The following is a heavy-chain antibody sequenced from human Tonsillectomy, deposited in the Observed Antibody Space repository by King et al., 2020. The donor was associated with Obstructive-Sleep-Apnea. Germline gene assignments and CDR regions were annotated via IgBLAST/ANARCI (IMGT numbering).Heavy chain of an antibody. D-gene: IGHD6-13*01. CDR3: AEIGIAAAGNDY. V-gene: IGHV5-10-1*01. Sequence: QLVQSGAEVKKPGESLRISCKGSGYSFTSYWSSWVRKMPGNGLECMGKMYPSDSYDNYSPSFQGHVTSSADKSIRTAYLQWSSLEASDTAMYYCAEIGIAAAGNDYWGQGTLVTVSS. CDR2: MYPSDSYD. J-gene: IGHJ4*02. CDR1: GYSFTSYW.